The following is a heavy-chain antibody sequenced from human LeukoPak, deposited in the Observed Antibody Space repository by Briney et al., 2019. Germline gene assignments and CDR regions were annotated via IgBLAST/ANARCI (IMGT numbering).Heavy chain of an antibody. CDR3: TTDESRYPEYSSSDGMDV. Sequence: PGGSLRLSCAASGFTFSNAWMNWVRQAPGKGLEWVGRTKSKTDGGTTDYAAPVKGRFTISRDDSKNTLYLQMNSLKTEDTAMYYCTTDESRYPEYSSSDGMDVWGQGTTVTVSS. D-gene: IGHD6-6*01. J-gene: IGHJ6*02. CDR1: GFTFSNAW. V-gene: IGHV3-15*07. CDR2: TKSKTDGGTT.